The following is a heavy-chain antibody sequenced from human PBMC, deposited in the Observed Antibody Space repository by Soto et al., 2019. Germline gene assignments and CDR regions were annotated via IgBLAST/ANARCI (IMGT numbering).Heavy chain of an antibody. J-gene: IGHJ4*02. CDR3: AKRSSSSTFDY. D-gene: IGHD6-6*01. CDR1: GFTFSSYA. Sequence: EVQLLESGGGLVQPGESLRLSCAASGFTFSSYAMSWVRQAPGKGLEWVSVISGSDDSTYYAVSVKGRFTISRDNSKNTLYLQMNSLRAEYTAVNYCAKRSSSSTFDYWGQGALVTVSS. CDR2: ISGSDDST. V-gene: IGHV3-23*01.